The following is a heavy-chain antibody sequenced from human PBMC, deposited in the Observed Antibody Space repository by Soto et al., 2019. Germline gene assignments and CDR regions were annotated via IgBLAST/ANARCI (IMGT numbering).Heavy chain of an antibody. V-gene: IGHV3-7*03. J-gene: IGHJ4*02. CDR1: GFTFSVYY. D-gene: IGHD3-10*01. Sequence: GGSLRLSCAASGFTFSVYYMTWVRQAPGKGLEWVASIKNDGSEQYYVDSVKGRFTISRDNAKNSLYLQMNSLRAGDTALYYCSRENWFQDYWGQGTLVTVSS. CDR3: SRENWFQDY. CDR2: IKNDGSEQ.